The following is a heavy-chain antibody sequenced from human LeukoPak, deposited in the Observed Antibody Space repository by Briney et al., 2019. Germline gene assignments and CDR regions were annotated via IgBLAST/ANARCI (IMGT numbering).Heavy chain of an antibody. D-gene: IGHD6-13*01. CDR2: ISSSSSYI. Sequence: GGSLRLSCAASGFTFSSYSMNWVRQAPGKGLEWVSSISSSSSYIYYADSVKGRFTISRDNAKNSLYLQMNSLRAEDTAVYYCAKLAAKNIAAAGKDWGQGTLVTVSS. J-gene: IGHJ4*02. V-gene: IGHV3-21*04. CDR1: GFTFSSYS. CDR3: AKLAAKNIAAAGKD.